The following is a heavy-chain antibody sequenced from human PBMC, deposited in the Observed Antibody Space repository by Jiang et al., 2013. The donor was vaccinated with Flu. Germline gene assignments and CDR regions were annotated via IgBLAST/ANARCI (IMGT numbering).Heavy chain of an antibody. CDR1: GGSISSSNW. D-gene: IGHD3-3*01. CDR2: IYHSGST. Sequence: GSGLVKPSGTLSLTCAVSGGSISSSNWWSWVRQPPGKGLEWIGEIYHSGSTNYNPSLKSRVTISVDKSKNQFSLKLSSVTAADTAVYYCARGARFLEWPDGHYNWFDPWGQGTLVTVSS. CDR3: ARGARFLEWPDGHYNWFDP. V-gene: IGHV4-4*02. J-gene: IGHJ5*02.